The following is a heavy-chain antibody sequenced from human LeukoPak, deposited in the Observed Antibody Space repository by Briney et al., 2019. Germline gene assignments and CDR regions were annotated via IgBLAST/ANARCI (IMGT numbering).Heavy chain of an antibody. CDR2: IYYSGST. J-gene: IGHJ3*02. V-gene: IGHV4-59*08. CDR3: ARHASYYDSRGYYRKAFDI. Sequence: PSETLSLTCTVSGGSISSYYWSWIRQPPGKGLEWIGYIYYSGSTNYNPSLKSRVTILVDTSKNQFSLKVTSVTAADTAVYYCARHASYYDSRGYYRKAFDIWGQGTMVTVSS. CDR1: GGSISSYY. D-gene: IGHD3-22*01.